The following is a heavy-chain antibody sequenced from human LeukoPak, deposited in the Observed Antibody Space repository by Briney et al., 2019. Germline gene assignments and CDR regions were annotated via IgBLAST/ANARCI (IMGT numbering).Heavy chain of an antibody. CDR1: GFGFSDHS. J-gene: IGHJ6*02. CDR2: ISGSSDSA. CDR3: AREFYYRMDV. V-gene: IGHV3-11*05. Sequence: GGSLRLSCAASGFGFSDHSMSWIRQAPGKGLEWVSFISGSSDSANYADSVKGRFTISRDNAKSSLYLQMNSLRAEDTAVYYCAREFYYRMDVWGQGTTVTVSS.